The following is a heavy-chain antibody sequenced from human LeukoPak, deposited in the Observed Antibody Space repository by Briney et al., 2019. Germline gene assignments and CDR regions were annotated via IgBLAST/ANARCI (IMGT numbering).Heavy chain of an antibody. D-gene: IGHD3/OR15-3a*01. CDR1: GFTFSSYS. CDR2: ICGSTI. Sequence: GGSLRLSCAASGFTFSSYSMNWLRQAPGKGLEWVSYICGSTIYYADSVKGRFTISRDNAKNSRYLQMNSLTDEDTAVYYCARDLIYAFDIWGQGTMVTVSS. J-gene: IGHJ3*02. V-gene: IGHV3-48*02. CDR3: ARDLIYAFDI.